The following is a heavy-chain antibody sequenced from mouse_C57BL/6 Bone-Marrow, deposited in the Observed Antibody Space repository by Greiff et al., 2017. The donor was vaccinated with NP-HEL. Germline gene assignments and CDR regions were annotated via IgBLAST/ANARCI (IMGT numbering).Heavy chain of an antibody. CDR2: ISNGGGST. CDR1: GFTFSDYY. V-gene: IGHV5-12*01. Sequence: EVMLVESGGGLVQPGGSLKLSCAASGFTFSDYYMYWVRQTPEKRLEWVAYISNGGGSTYYPDTVKGRITISRDNAKNTLYLQMSRLKSEDTAMYYCARANSYYFDYWGQGTTLTVSS. CDR3: ARANSYYFDY. J-gene: IGHJ2*01. D-gene: IGHD4-1*01.